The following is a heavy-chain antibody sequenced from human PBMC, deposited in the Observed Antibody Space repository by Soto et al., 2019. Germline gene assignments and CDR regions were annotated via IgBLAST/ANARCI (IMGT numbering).Heavy chain of an antibody. Sequence: SETLSLTCTVSGGSISRGVYYWSWIRQHPGKGLEWIGYIYYSGSTYYNPSLKSRVTISVDTSKNQFSLKLSSVTAADTAVYYCARDEYSSSSEWFDPWGQGTLVTVSS. D-gene: IGHD6-6*01. V-gene: IGHV4-31*03. J-gene: IGHJ5*02. CDR2: IYYSGST. CDR1: GGSISRGVYY. CDR3: ARDEYSSSSEWFDP.